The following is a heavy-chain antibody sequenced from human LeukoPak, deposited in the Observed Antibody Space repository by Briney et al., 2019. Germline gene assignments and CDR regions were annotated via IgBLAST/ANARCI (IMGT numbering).Heavy chain of an antibody. CDR3: ARDPYGDYPQLVFDY. J-gene: IGHJ4*02. Sequence: GGSLRLSCAASGFTFSSYSMNWVRQAPGKGLEWVSSISSSSSYIYYADSVTGRFTISRDNAKNSLYLQMNSLRAEDTAVYYCARDPYGDYPQLVFDYWGQGTLVTVSS. V-gene: IGHV3-21*01. CDR1: GFTFSSYS. D-gene: IGHD4-17*01. CDR2: ISSSSSYI.